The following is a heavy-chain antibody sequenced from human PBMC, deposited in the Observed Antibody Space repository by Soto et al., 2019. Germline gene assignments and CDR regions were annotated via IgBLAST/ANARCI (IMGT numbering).Heavy chain of an antibody. Sequence: QVQLQQWGAGLLKPSETLSLTCAVYGGSFSDYYWSWIRQPPGKWLEWVGEINPSGSPNYNPSLKSRVTRSVDTSKSQFSLKLSSVTAADTTVYFCARGRVGDYGSRYYYYCMDVWGQGTMVTVSS. CDR3: ARGRVGDYGSRYYYYCMDV. CDR1: GGSFSDYY. J-gene: IGHJ6*02. V-gene: IGHV4-34*01. D-gene: IGHD4-17*01. CDR2: INPSGSP.